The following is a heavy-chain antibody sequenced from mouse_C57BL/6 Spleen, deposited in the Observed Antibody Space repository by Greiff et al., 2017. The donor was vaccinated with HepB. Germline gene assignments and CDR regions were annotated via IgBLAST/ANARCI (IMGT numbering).Heavy chain of an antibody. Sequence: VQLQESGAELVRPGASVTLSCKASGYTFTDYEMHWVKQTPVHGLEWIGAIDPETGGTAYNQKFKGKAILTADKSSSTAYMELRSLTSEDSAVYYCTRHPFYYYGSSLDWYFDVWGTGTTVTVSS. D-gene: IGHD1-1*01. V-gene: IGHV1-15*01. CDR2: IDPETGGT. J-gene: IGHJ1*03. CDR1: GYTFTDYE. CDR3: TRHPFYYYGSSLDWYFDV.